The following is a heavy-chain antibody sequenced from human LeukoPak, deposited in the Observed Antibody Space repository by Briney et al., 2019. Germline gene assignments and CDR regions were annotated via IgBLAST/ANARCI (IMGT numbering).Heavy chain of an antibody. Sequence: SVKVSCKASGGTFSSYAISWVRQAPGQGLEWMGSIIPIFSTANYAQKFQGRVTITTDESTSTAYMELSSLRSQDTAVYYCARDGTAVVVVAATHRAFDIWGQGTMVTVSS. V-gene: IGHV1-69*05. CDR1: GGTFSSYA. J-gene: IGHJ3*02. CDR3: ARDGTAVVVVAATHRAFDI. D-gene: IGHD2-15*01. CDR2: IIPIFSTA.